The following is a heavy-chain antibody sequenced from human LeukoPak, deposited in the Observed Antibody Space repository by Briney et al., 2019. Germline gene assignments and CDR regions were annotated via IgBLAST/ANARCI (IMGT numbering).Heavy chain of an antibody. CDR1: GFTFSSYW. V-gene: IGHV3-74*01. J-gene: IGHJ5*02. Sequence: PGGSLRLSCAASGFTFSSYWMHWVRQAPGKGLVWVSRINSDGSSTSYADSVKGRFTISRDNPKNTLYLQMNSLRAEDTAVYYCARDRGYCSSTSCYSSWFDPWGQGTLVTVSS. CDR2: INSDGSST. D-gene: IGHD2-2*01. CDR3: ARDRGYCSSTSCYSSWFDP.